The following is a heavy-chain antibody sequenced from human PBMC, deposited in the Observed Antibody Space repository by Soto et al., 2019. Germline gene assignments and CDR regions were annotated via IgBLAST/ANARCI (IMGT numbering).Heavy chain of an antibody. CDR2: IYYSGST. CDR3: AREGLRGMYGMDV. Sequence: QVQLQESGPGLVKPSQTLSLTCTVSGGSISNGGYYWSWIRQHPGKGLEWIGYIYYSGSTFYNPSLNSRVTLSVDTSKNQFSLKLSSVTAADTAVYYCAREGLRGMYGMDVWGQGTTVTVSS. D-gene: IGHD1-26*01. J-gene: IGHJ6*02. V-gene: IGHV4-31*03. CDR1: GGSISNGGYY.